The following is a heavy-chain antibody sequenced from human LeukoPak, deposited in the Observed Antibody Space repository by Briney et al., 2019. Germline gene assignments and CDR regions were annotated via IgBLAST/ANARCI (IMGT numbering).Heavy chain of an antibody. J-gene: IGHJ1*01. CDR3: ARDADYDILTGYSRFQH. CDR2: IYYSGST. D-gene: IGHD3-9*01. V-gene: IGHV4-39*07. Sequence: SETLSLTCTVSGGSISSSSYYWGWIRQPPGKGLEWIGSIYYSGSTYYNPSLKSRVTISVDTSKNQFSLKLSSVTAADTAVYYCARDADYDILTGYSRFQHWGQGTLVTVSS. CDR1: GGSISSSSYY.